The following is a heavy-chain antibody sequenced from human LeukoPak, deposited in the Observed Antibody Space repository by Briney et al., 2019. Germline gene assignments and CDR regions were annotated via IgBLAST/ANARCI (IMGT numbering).Heavy chain of an antibody. CDR3: ARDRLTVAGTTSFDY. Sequence: ASVKVSCKSSGYTFTSYGISWVRQPPGQGLEWMGWISSYNGNTNYAQKLQGRVTMTTDTSKSTAYMELRSLRFDDKAVYYCARDRLTVAGTTSFDYWGQGTLVTVSS. D-gene: IGHD1-7*01. CDR1: GYTFTSYG. V-gene: IGHV1-18*01. CDR2: ISSYNGNT. J-gene: IGHJ4*02.